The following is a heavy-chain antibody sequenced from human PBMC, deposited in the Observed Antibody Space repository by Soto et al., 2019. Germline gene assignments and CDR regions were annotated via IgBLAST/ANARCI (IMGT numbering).Heavy chain of an antibody. D-gene: IGHD2-2*01. CDR1: GFTFNSYA. V-gene: IGHV3-23*01. J-gene: IGHJ4*02. CDR3: AKRYHTTTSCFDY. Sequence: EVQLLESGGGLVQPGGSLRLSCAASGFTFNSYAMSWVRQAPGKGLEWVSITSGGGGTTYYADSVQGRFAISRDNSKNTLYLEMNSLRAEDTAVYFCAKRYHTTTSCFDYWGQGTLVTVSS. CDR2: TSGGGGTT.